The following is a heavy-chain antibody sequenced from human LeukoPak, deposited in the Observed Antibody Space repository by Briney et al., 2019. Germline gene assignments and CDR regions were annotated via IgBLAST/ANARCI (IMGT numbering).Heavy chain of an antibody. D-gene: IGHD2-2*02. CDR3: ARVRGTSCYTGCWLDP. CDR1: GESFSGYY. CDR2: INHGGST. V-gene: IGHV4-34*01. J-gene: IGHJ5*02. Sequence: SETLSLTCAVYGESFSGYYWSWIRQPPGKGLEWIGEINHGGSTNYNPSLKSRVTISVDTSKNQFSLKLSSVTAADTAVYYCARVRGTSCYTGCWLDPWGQGTLVTVSS.